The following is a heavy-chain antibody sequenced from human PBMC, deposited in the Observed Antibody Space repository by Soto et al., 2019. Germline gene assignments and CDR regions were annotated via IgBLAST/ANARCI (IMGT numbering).Heavy chain of an antibody. CDR3: AHKEFRTSSPFDF. Sequence: QITLKESGPALVKPTQTLTLTCTFSGFSLTTNGVGVAWIRQPPGKALEWLALINWDDDRHYNPSLTSRLTITKDTSKNQVVLTMTNMDPVDTATYYRAHKEFRTSSPFDFGGPGILVTVS. V-gene: IGHV2-5*02. J-gene: IGHJ4*02. CDR2: INWDDDR. CDR1: GFSLTTNGVG.